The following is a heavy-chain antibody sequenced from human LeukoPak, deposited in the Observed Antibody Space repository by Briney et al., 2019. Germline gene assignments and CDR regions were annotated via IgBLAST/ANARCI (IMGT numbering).Heavy chain of an antibody. V-gene: IGHV1-2*02. CDR1: GXTXXXXX. Sequence: SVKXSCKASGXTXXXXXXXXVRXXXGQXXXXXGXXXXKSXXTXYAXXFQGRVTMTMDTSISTVYMELSRLTSDDTAVYXCXXDEAAAKTNALDIWGQGTKVTVSS. CDR2: XXXKSXXT. CDR3: XXDEAAAKTNALDI. J-gene: IGHJ3*02. D-gene: IGHD6-13*01.